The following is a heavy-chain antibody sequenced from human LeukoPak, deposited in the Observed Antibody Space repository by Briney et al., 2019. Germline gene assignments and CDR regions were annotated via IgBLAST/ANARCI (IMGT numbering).Heavy chain of an antibody. CDR1: GGTFSSYA. V-gene: IGHV1-69*01. CDR2: IIPIFGTA. J-gene: IGHJ1*01. CDR3: ARDYGDYGLRYFQQ. Sequence: SVKVSCKASGGTFSSYAISWVRHGPGQGREWMGGIIPIFGTANYAQKFQGRVTITADESTSTGYMELSSLRSEDTAVYYCARDYGDYGLRYFQQWGQGTLVTVSS. D-gene: IGHD4-17*01.